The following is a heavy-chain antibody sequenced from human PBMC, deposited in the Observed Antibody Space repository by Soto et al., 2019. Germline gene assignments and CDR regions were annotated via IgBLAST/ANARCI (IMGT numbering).Heavy chain of an antibody. CDR1: GYSFTSYW. CDR3: ARHARYSYGWAHHIDY. CDR2: IYPGDSDT. J-gene: IGHJ4*02. Sequence: LGESLKISCKGSGYSFTSYWIGWVRQMPGKGLEWMGIIYPGDSDTRYSPSFQGQVTISADKSISTAYLQWSGLKASDTAMYYCARHARYSYGWAHHIDYWGQGTLVTVSS. V-gene: IGHV5-51*01. D-gene: IGHD5-18*01.